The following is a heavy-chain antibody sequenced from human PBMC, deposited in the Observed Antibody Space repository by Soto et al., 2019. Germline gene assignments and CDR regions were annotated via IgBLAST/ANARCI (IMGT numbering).Heavy chain of an antibody. D-gene: IGHD2-2*01. CDR2: IRSKANNYAT. Sequence: EVQLVESGGGLVQPGGSLKLSCAASGLTFSGSAMQGVRQAYGKGLEWVGRIRSKANNYATAYAASVKGRFIISRDDSKNTAYLQMNSLEIEDTAVYYCTSQPRYCSSTDCYHLGMDVWGQGTTVTVSS. V-gene: IGHV3-73*02. CDR3: TSQPRYCSSTDCYHLGMDV. CDR1: GLTFSGSA. J-gene: IGHJ6*02.